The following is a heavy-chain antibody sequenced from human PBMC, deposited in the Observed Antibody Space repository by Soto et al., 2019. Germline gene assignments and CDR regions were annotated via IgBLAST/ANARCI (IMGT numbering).Heavy chain of an antibody. D-gene: IGHD1-7*01. J-gene: IGHJ6*02. Sequence: QVHLQQWGAGLLKPSGTLSLTCAVSGGSFSDAFWSWVRQSPGRGLEWIGEVFHTGNTNYNPSLKSRVTLSVDTANNQYSPRLTSVTAADSAVYYCARGARELLAEGHLFLYYYYGLDVWGQGTTVTVSS. V-gene: IGHV4-34*01. CDR1: GGSFSDAF. CDR2: VFHTGNT. CDR3: ARGARELLAEGHLFLYYYYGLDV.